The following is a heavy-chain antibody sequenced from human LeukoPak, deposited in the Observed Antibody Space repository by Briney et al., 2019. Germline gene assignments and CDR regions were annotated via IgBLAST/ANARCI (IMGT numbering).Heavy chain of an antibody. D-gene: IGHD4-17*01. V-gene: IGHV3-33*01. CDR2: IWYDGSNK. Sequence: PGRSLRLSCAASGFTFSSYGMHWVRQAPGKGLEWVAVIWYDGSNKYYADSVKGRFTISRDNSKNTLYLQMNSLRAEDTAVYYCARDGSSRWLNPSDPFDYWGQGTLVTVSS. J-gene: IGHJ4*02. CDR3: ARDGSSRWLNPSDPFDY. CDR1: GFTFSSYG.